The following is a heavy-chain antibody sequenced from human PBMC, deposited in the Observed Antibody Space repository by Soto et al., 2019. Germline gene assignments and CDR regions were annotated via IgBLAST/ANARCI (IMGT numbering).Heavy chain of an antibody. CDR3: ARESSCWYSYFDY. Sequence: KFQGRVTITRDTSASTAYMELSSLRSEDTAVYYCARESSCWYSYFDYWGQGTLVTVSS. V-gene: IGHV1-3*01. D-gene: IGHD6-19*01. J-gene: IGHJ4*02.